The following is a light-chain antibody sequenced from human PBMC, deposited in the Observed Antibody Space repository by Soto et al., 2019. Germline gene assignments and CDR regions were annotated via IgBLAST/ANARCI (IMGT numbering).Light chain of an antibody. CDR1: DSDIGGYDH. CDR3: SSHTSRTALV. V-gene: IGLV2-14*03. Sequence: QSALTQPASVSASPGQSIAISCTGTDSDIGGYDHVSWYQQHPGKAPKLLIYDVTNRHSGVSSRFSGSKAGRTASLTISGLQTEDDADYYCSSHTSRTALVFGTGTKVTVL. J-gene: IGLJ1*01. CDR2: DVT.